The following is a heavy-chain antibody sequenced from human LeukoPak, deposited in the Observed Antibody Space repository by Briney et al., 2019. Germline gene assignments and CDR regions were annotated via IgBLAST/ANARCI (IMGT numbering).Heavy chain of an antibody. V-gene: IGHV3-21*01. CDR2: ISSSSSYI. Sequence: GGSRRLSCAASGFTFSSYSMNWVRQAPEKGMEWVSSISSSSSYIYYADSVKGRFTISRDNAKNSLYLQMNSLRAEDTAVYYCAREFSGSDAFDIWGQGTMVTVSS. CDR1: GFTFSSYS. CDR3: AREFSGSDAFDI. D-gene: IGHD3-10*01. J-gene: IGHJ3*02.